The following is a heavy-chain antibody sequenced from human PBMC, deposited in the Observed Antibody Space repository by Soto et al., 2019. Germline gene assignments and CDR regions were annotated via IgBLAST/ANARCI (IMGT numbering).Heavy chain of an antibody. D-gene: IGHD3-22*01. V-gene: IGHV3-30*18. CDR3: AKDLSSGRYYYDSSGYASVAPFGY. CDR2: ISYDGSNK. Sequence: PGGSLRLSCAASGFTFSSYGMHWVRQAPGKGLEWVAVISYDGSNKYYADSVKGRFTISRDNSKNTLYLQMNSLRAEDTAVYYCAKDLSSGRYYYDSSGYASVAPFGYWGQGTLVTVSS. J-gene: IGHJ4*02. CDR1: GFTFSSYG.